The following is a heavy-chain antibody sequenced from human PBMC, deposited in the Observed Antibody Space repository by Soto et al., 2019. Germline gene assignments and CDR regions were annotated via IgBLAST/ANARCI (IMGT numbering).Heavy chain of an antibody. V-gene: IGHV4-39*01. Sequence: SETLSLTCTVSGDSIISSDFYWGWVRQPPGKGLEWIGSIFYLGSSYYNPSLKSRVTMSVDTSKNQFSLRLRSVTAANTALYFCARHSLALRKNNWFDPWGQGIMVTVSS. CDR2: IFYLGSS. CDR3: ARHSLALRKNNWFDP. J-gene: IGHJ5*02. CDR1: GDSIISSDFY. D-gene: IGHD3-3*02.